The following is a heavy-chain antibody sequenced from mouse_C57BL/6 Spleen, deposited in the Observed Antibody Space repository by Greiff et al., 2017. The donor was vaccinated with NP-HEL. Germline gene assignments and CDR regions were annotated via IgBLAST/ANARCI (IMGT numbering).Heavy chain of an antibody. CDR1: GFTFSDYY. J-gene: IGHJ4*01. Sequence: EVKLVESEGGLVQPGSSMKLSCTASGFTFSDYYMAWVRQVPEKGLEWVANINYDGSSTYYLDSLKSRFIISRDNAKNILYLQMSSLKSEDTATYYCAREGGSNYAMDYWGQGTSVTVSS. CDR3: AREGGSNYAMDY. V-gene: IGHV5-16*01. D-gene: IGHD1-1*02. CDR2: INYDGSST.